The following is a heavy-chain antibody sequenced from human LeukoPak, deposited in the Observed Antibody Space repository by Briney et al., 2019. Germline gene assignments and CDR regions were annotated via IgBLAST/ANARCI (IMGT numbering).Heavy chain of an antibody. Sequence: PGGSLRLSCAASGFTFSRYGMHWVRQAPGKGMEWVAYIRYDGSNKYYADSVKGGFTISRDNSKNTLYLQMNILRAEDTAVYYCAKTTYYDFWSGDYWGQGTLVTVSS. CDR3: AKTTYYDFWSGDY. D-gene: IGHD3-3*01. J-gene: IGHJ4*02. CDR1: GFTFSRYG. CDR2: IRYDGSNK. V-gene: IGHV3-30*02.